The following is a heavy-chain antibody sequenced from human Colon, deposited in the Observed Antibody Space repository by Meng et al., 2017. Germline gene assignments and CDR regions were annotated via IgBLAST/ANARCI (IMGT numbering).Heavy chain of an antibody. CDR2: IYHSGNT. D-gene: IGHD5-18*01. Sequence: VQVQESGPGLVKPSGTLSLTCAVSGGSLSNSNWWSWVRQSTGKGLEWIGEIYHSGNTNYNPSLKSRVTISVDKSKNQFSLKVSSVTAADTAVYYCASRGFSYGYVSFWGQGTLVTVSS. V-gene: IGHV4-4*02. J-gene: IGHJ4*02. CDR3: ASRGFSYGYVSF. CDR1: GGSLSNSNW.